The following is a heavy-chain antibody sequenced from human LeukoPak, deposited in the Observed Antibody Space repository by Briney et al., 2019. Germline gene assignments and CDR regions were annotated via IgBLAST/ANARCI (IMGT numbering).Heavy chain of an antibody. CDR3: ARDYSTMIVAGRTDAFDI. V-gene: IGHV4-61*02. Sequence: NASETLSLTCTVSGGSISSGSYYWSWIRQPAGKGLEWIGRIYTSGSTNYNPSLKSRVTISADTSKNQFSLKLSSVTAADTAVYYCARDYSTMIVAGRTDAFDIWGQGTMVTVSS. CDR2: IYTSGST. CDR1: GGSISSGSYY. J-gene: IGHJ3*02. D-gene: IGHD3-22*01.